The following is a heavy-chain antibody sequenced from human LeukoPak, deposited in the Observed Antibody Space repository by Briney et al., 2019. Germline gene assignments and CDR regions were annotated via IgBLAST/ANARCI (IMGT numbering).Heavy chain of an antibody. V-gene: IGHV3-11*01. Sequence: GGSLRLSCAASGFTFSDCYMSWIRQAPGKGLEWVSFISSGAASIYYADSVKGRFTNSRDNAKNSLYLQMNSLRAEDTAVYYCARHELLNFYYGMDVWGQGTTVIVS. J-gene: IGHJ6*02. CDR1: GFTFSDCY. CDR3: ARHELLNFYYGMDV. CDR2: ISSGAASI. D-gene: IGHD1-7*01.